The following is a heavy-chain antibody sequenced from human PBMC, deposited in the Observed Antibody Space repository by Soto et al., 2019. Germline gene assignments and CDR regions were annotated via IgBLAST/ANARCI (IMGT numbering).Heavy chain of an antibody. V-gene: IGHV3-30*18. D-gene: IGHD1-26*01. CDR1: GFTFSNYG. CDR2: ISDDGDKR. J-gene: IGHJ4*02. CDR3: AKARVRIVGANSFDY. Sequence: PWGSLRLDCVGSGFTFSNYGMHWVRQPPGKGLEWVALISDDGDKRYYADSVRGRLIISRDNSKDTLYLQMNSLGPDDTAVYFCAKARVRIVGANSFDYWGQGTPVTVSS.